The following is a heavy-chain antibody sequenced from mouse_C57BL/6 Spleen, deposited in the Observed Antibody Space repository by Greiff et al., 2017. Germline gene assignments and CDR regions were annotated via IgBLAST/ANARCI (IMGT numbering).Heavy chain of an antibody. CDR1: GFTFSDFY. CDR2: SRNKANDYTT. J-gene: IGHJ3*01. Sequence: EVKVVESGGGLVQSGRSLRLSCATSGFTFSDFYMEWVRQAPGKGLEWIAASRNKANDYTTEYSASVKGRFIVSRDTSQSILYLQMNALRAEDTAIYYCARDGNCAWFAYWGQGTLVTVSA. CDR3: ARDGNCAWFAY. D-gene: IGHD2-1*01. V-gene: IGHV7-1*01.